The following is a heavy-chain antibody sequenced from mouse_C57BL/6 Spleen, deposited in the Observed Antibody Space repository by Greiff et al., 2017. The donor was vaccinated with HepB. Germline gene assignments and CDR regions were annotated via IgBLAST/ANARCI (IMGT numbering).Heavy chain of an antibody. V-gene: IGHV2-6*01. CDR2: IWGVGST. CDR3: ARVATEGAWFAY. Sequence: QVQLKQSGPGLVAPSQSLSITCTVSGFSLTSYGVDWVRQSPGKGLEWLGVIWGVGSTNYNSALKSRLSISKDNSKSQVFLKMNSLQTDDTAMYYCARVATEGAWFAYWGQGTLVTVSA. J-gene: IGHJ3*01. CDR1: GFSLTSYG. D-gene: IGHD1-1*01.